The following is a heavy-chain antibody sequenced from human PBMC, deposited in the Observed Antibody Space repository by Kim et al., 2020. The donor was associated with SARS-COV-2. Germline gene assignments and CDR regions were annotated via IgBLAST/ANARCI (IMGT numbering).Heavy chain of an antibody. CDR2: IIPILGIA. D-gene: IGHD2-15*01. Sequence: ASVKVSCKASGGTFSSYAISWVRQAPGQGLEWMGRIIPILGIANYAQKFHGRVTITADKSTSTAYMELSSLRSEDTAVYYCAREAIVVVVAAYYYYGMDVWGQGTTVTVSS. CDR1: GGTFSSYA. J-gene: IGHJ6*02. CDR3: AREAIVVVVAAYYYYGMDV. V-gene: IGHV1-69*04.